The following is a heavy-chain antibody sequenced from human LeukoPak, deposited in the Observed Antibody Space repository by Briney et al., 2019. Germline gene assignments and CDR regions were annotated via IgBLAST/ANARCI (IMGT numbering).Heavy chain of an antibody. CDR3: ARDGVAY. CDR1: GFTFSSYW. V-gene: IGHV3-7*03. Sequence: GGSLRLSCAASGFTFSSYWMTWVRQPPGKGLEWVATIEEDGDKRYYVDSVKGRFTISRDNAKNSLYLQMNSLRAEDTAVYYCARDGVAYWGQGTLVIASS. CDR2: IEEDGDKR. D-gene: IGHD5-12*01. J-gene: IGHJ4*02.